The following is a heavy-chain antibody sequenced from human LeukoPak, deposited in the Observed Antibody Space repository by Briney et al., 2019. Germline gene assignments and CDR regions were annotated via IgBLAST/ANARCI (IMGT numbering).Heavy chain of an antibody. Sequence: GSVKVSCKASGYTFTSNYIHWVRQAPGQGLEWMGMIYPRDGSTSYAQKFQGRVTMTRDTSTSTVYMELSSLRSEDTAVYYCARGRSTAMDPAYYFDYWGQGTLVTVSS. CDR2: IYPRDGST. CDR1: GYTFTSNY. V-gene: IGHV1-46*01. CDR3: ARGRSTAMDPAYYFDY. J-gene: IGHJ4*02. D-gene: IGHD5-18*01.